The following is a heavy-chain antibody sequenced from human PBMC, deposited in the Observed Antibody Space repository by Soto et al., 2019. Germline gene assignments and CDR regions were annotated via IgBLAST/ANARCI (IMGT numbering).Heavy chain of an antibody. CDR2: ISASGYSA. J-gene: IGHJ4*02. V-gene: IGHV3-23*01. CDR1: GLPFSNYA. D-gene: IGHD3-16*01. Sequence: PGGSLRLSCAASGLPFSNYAMTWVRQAPGKGLEWVSIISASGYSAYYGGAVKGRFTTSRDNSRSTLYLQMNGLRAEGTAVYYCAKGDLLWDPFDLWGQGTLVTVSS. CDR3: AKGDLLWDPFDL.